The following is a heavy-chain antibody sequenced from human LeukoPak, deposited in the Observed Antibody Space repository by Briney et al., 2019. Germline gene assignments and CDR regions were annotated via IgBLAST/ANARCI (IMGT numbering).Heavy chain of an antibody. CDR3: AREGRYRYGYNEYHLYMDI. D-gene: IGHD5-18*01. CDR2: IYTSGST. J-gene: IGHJ6*03. V-gene: IGHV4-61*02. Sequence: SQTLSLTCTVSGGSINSGSYYWTWIRQPAGKGLEWIGRIYTSGSTDYNPSLKGRVTISLDTSKNQFSLKLFSVTAAETAVYYCAREGRYRYGYNEYHLYMDIWGKGTTVTVSS. CDR1: GGSINSGSYY.